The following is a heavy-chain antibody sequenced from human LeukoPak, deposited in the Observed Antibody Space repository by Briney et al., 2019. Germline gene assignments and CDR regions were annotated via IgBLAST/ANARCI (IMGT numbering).Heavy chain of an antibody. J-gene: IGHJ4*02. V-gene: IGHV5-51*01. CDR2: IYPGDSAT. CDR1: GYSFTSYW. D-gene: IGHD6-13*01. Sequence: GESLKISCKGSGYSFTSYWIGWVRQMPVKGLEWMGIIYPGDSATRYSPSFQGQVTFSADKSISTASLQWSSLKASDTAMYYCARHVSIAAVDYWGQGTLVTVSS. CDR3: ARHVSIAAVDY.